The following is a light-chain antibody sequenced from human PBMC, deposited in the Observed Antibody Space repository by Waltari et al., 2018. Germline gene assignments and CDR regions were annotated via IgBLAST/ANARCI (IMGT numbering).Light chain of an antibody. CDR2: KAS. J-gene: IGKJ1*01. CDR1: QTITDF. Sequence: DIQMTLSPSTLSAFVGDRVTITCRASQTITDFLAWYQQIPGKAPKLVIYKASSLQSGVPSRFSGSGSGTEFTLTISSLQPEDFATYYCQQYRTYPWTFGQGTRVEVK. V-gene: IGKV1-5*03. CDR3: QQYRTYPWT.